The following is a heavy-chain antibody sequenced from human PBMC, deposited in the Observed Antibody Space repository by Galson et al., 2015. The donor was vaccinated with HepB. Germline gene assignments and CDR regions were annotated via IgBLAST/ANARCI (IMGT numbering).Heavy chain of an antibody. CDR3: ARGSFHIRVEPRSHGMDV. Sequence: SVKVSCKASGYTFTGYYMHWVRQAPGQGLEWMGWINPNSGGTNYAQKFQGWVTMTRDTSISTAYMELSRLRSDDTAVYYCARGSFHIRVEPRSHGMDVWGQGTTVTVSS. V-gene: IGHV1-2*04. D-gene: IGHD6-6*01. CDR1: GYTFTGYY. CDR2: INPNSGGT. J-gene: IGHJ6*02.